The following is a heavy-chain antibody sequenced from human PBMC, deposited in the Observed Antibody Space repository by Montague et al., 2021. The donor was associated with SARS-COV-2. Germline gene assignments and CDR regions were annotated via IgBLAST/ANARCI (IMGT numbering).Heavy chain of an antibody. J-gene: IGHJ4*02. Sequence: SETLFLTCAVYGESFSGFFWGWIRQPPGKGLEWIAEINDRGVTNYNYNPSLGSRVTISADTSKNQFSLKLRSVTAADTAVYYCARWDPQTLAVISLRGKSANDYWGQGTLVTVSS. D-gene: IGHD6-19*01. CDR2: INDRGVTNY. CDR1: GESFSGFF. CDR3: ARWDPQTLAVISLRGKSANDY. V-gene: IGHV4-34*01.